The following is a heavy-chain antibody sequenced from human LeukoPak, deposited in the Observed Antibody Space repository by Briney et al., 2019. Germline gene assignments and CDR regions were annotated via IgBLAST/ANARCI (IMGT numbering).Heavy chain of an antibody. J-gene: IGHJ6*02. CDR2: INTNTGNP. CDR1: GYTFTSYA. Sequence: ASVKVSCKASGYTFTSYAMNWVRQAPGQGLEWMGWINTNTGNPTYAQGFTGRFVFSLDTSVSTAYLQISSLKAEDTAVYYCARGLTVYGDYYYYGMDVWGQGTTVTVSS. V-gene: IGHV7-4-1*02. D-gene: IGHD4-17*01. CDR3: ARGLTVYGDYYYYGMDV.